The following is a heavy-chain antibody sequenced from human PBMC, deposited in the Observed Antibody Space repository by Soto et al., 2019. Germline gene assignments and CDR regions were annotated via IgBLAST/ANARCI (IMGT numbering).Heavy chain of an antibody. V-gene: IGHV5-51*01. D-gene: IGHD2-21*02. CDR2: IYPGDSDT. CDR3: PRYGTGDSFVYCGMDV. Sequence: PGESLKISCNGSGYSFTTYWIGWVRQMPGKGLEWMGIIYPGDSDTTYSPSFQGQVTISADKSISTAYLQWHSLKASDTAIYYCPRYGTGDSFVYCGMDVWGQATTVTDSS. CDR1: GYSFTTYW. J-gene: IGHJ6*02.